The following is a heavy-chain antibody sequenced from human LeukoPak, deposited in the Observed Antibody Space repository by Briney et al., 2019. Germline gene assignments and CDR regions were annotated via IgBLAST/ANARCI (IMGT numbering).Heavy chain of an antibody. D-gene: IGHD1/OR15-1a*01. Sequence: SETLSLTCAVSGGSISSGNWWSWVRQPPGTGLEWIGEIYHSGSTTYNPSLKSRVTISVDTSKNQFSLKLSSVTAADTAVYYCARMPPYNWNRYFDYWGQGTLVTVSS. CDR1: GGSISSGNW. CDR2: IYHSGST. CDR3: ARMPPYNWNRYFDY. V-gene: IGHV4-4*02. J-gene: IGHJ4*02.